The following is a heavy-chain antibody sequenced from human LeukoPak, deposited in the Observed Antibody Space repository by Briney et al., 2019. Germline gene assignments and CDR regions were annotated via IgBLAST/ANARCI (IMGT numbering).Heavy chain of an antibody. V-gene: IGHV3-33*08. CDR1: GFTFSYYA. CDR2: IWYDGSNQ. CDR3: ARDGCSTTSCFDY. Sequence: GGSLRLSCAASGFTFSYYAMHWVRQAPGKGLEWVAFIWYDGSNQHYADSVKGRFTVSRDHSRNTVYLQMNSLRAEDTAVYYCARDGCSTTSCFDYWGQGTLVTVSS. D-gene: IGHD2-2*01. J-gene: IGHJ4*02.